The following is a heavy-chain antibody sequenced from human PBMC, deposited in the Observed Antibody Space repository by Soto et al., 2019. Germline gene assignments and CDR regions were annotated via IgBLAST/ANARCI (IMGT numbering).Heavy chain of an antibody. D-gene: IGHD2-2*01. V-gene: IGHV1-2*04. CDR2: INPNSGGT. CDR1: GYTFTGYY. Sequence: ASVKVTCKASGYTFTGYYMHWVRQAPGQGLEWMGWINPNSGGTNYAQKFQGWVTMTRDTSISTAYMELSRLRSDDTAVYYCARDPLRTVVVHAANYHDDFDIWGQGTMVTVSS. J-gene: IGHJ3*02. CDR3: ARDPLRTVVVHAANYHDDFDI.